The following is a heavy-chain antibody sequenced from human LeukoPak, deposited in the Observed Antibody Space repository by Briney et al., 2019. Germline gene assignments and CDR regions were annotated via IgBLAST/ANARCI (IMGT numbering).Heavy chain of an antibody. V-gene: IGHV4-59*08. CDR1: GGSISSYY. CDR2: IYYSGST. J-gene: IGHJ3*02. Sequence: PSETLSLTCTVSGGSISSYYWSWIRQPPGKGLEWIGYIYYSGSTNYNPSLKSRVTISVDTSKNQFSLKLSSVTAADTAVYYCARHSAYYDSSGYYAHDAFDIWGQGTMVTVSS. D-gene: IGHD3-22*01. CDR3: ARHSAYYDSSGYYAHDAFDI.